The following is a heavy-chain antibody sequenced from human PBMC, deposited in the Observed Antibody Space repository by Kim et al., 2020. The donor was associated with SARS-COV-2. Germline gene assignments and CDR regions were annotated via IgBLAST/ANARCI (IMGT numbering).Heavy chain of an antibody. D-gene: IGHD5-12*01. CDR2: INPSGGST. Sequence: ASVKVSCKASGYTFTSYYMHWVRQAPGQGLEWMGIINPSGGSTSYAQKFQGRVTMTRDTSTSTVYMELSSLRSEDTAVYYCARAERWLQSIIGGYFDLWGRGTLVTVSS. J-gene: IGHJ2*01. CDR1: GYTFTSYY. CDR3: ARAERWLQSIIGGYFDL. V-gene: IGHV1-46*01.